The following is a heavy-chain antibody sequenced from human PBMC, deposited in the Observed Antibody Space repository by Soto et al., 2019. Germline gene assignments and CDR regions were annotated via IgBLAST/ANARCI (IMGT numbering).Heavy chain of an antibody. CDR2: ISWNSNII. CDR1: GFTFDDYA. CDR3: AKGGPDGFCSGGRCCFDY. J-gene: IGHJ4*02. D-gene: IGHD2-15*01. Sequence: EVQLVESGGGLVQPGRSLRLSCAASGFTFDDYAMHWVRRVPGKGLEWVSSISWNSNIIGYADSVKGRFTISRDNAKNSLYLQMNSLRPEDTALYYCAKGGPDGFCSGGRCCFDYWGQGTLVTVSS. V-gene: IGHV3-9*01.